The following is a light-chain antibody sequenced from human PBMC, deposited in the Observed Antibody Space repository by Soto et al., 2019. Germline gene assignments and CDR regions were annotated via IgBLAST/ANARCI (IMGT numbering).Light chain of an antibody. Sequence: DLQMTQSPSTLSASVGDRVTIXXRASQSISSWLAWYQQKPGKAPKVLIYDASSLESGVPSRFSGSGSATEFTLTISSLQPDDFATYYCQQYNNYWTFGQGTKVDIK. CDR3: QQYNNYWT. V-gene: IGKV1-5*01. CDR2: DAS. CDR1: QSISSW. J-gene: IGKJ1*01.